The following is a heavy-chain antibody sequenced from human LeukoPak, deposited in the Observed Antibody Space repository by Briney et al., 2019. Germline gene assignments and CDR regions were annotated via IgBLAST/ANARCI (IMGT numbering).Heavy chain of an antibody. CDR3: TTNDGWELHKNDAFDI. CDR1: GFTFSNAW. Sequence: GGSLRLSCAASGFTFSNAWMSWVRQAPGKGLEWVGRIKSKTDGGTTDYATPVKGRFTISRDDSKNTLYLQMNSLKTEDTAVYYCTTNDGWELHKNDAFDIWGQGTMVTVSS. V-gene: IGHV3-15*01. J-gene: IGHJ3*02. CDR2: IKSKTDGGTT. D-gene: IGHD1-26*01.